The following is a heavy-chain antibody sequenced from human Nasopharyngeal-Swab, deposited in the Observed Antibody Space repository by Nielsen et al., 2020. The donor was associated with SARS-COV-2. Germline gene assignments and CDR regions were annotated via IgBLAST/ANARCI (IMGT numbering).Heavy chain of an antibody. V-gene: IGHV4-59*01. CDR2: IYYSGST. CDR3: ARDLGGYDILTGYYHYYYYMDV. Sequence: WIRQPPGKGPEWIGYIYYSGSTNYNPSLKSRVTISVDTSKNQFSLKLSSVTAADTAVYYCARDLGGYDILTGYYHYYYYMDVWGKGTTVTVSS. J-gene: IGHJ6*03. D-gene: IGHD3-9*01.